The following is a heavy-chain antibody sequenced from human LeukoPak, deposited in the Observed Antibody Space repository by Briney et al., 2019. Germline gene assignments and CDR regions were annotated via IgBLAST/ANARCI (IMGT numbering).Heavy chain of an antibody. V-gene: IGHV6-1*01. J-gene: IGHJ5*02. CDR3: ARADGDRDGYNFWFDP. CDR2: TYYRSKWYN. Sequence: SQTLSLTCAISGDSVSRNSAARNWIRQSPSRGLEWLGRTYYRSKWYNDYAVSVESRITINPDTSKNQFSLQLNSVTPEDTAVYYCARADGDRDGYNFWFDPWGQGTLVTVSS. CDR1: GDSVSRNSAA. D-gene: IGHD5-24*01.